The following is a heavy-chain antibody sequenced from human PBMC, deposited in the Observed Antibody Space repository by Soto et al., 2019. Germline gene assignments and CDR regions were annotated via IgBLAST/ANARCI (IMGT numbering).Heavy chain of an antibody. CDR1: GGTFSSYA. D-gene: IGHD6-19*01. CDR3: ARDCCHSSGWYDYYYGMDV. J-gene: IGHJ6*02. V-gene: IGHV1-69*13. Sequence: GASVKVSCKASGGTFSSYAISWVRQAPGQGLEWMGGIIPIFGTANYAQKFQGRVTITADESTSTAYMELSSLRSEDTAVYYCARDCCHSSGWYDYYYGMDVWGQGTTVTVSS. CDR2: IIPIFGTA.